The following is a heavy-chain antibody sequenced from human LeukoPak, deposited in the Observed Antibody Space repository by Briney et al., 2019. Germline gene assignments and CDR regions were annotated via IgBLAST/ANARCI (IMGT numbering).Heavy chain of an antibody. CDR1: GGSFSGYY. J-gene: IGHJ4*02. Sequence: PSETLSLTCAVYGGSFSGYYWSWIRQPPGKGLEWIGEINHSGSTNYNPSLKSRVTISVDTSKNQFSLKLSSVTAADTAVYYCARHPSGYSYGPFDYWGQGTLVTVSS. CDR3: ARHPSGYSYGPFDY. V-gene: IGHV4-34*01. D-gene: IGHD5-18*01. CDR2: INHSGST.